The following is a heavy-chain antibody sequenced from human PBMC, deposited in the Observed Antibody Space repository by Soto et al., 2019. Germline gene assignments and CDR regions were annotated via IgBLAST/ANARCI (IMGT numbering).Heavy chain of an antibody. CDR3: AYDSSGYYYPNDY. CDR1: GGTFSSYT. CDR2: IIPILGIA. J-gene: IGHJ4*02. Sequence: SVKVSCKASGGTFSSYTISWVRQAPGQGLEWMGRIIPILGIANYAQKFQGRVTITADKSTSTAYMELSSLRSEDTAVYYCAYDSSGYYYPNDYWGQGTLVTVSS. D-gene: IGHD3-22*01. V-gene: IGHV1-69*02.